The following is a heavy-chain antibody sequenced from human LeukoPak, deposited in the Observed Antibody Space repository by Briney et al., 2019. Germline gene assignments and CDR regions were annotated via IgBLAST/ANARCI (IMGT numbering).Heavy chain of an antibody. CDR1: GFIVSNNY. D-gene: IGHD6-13*01. CDR2: IYSGGST. J-gene: IGHJ6*02. V-gene: IGHV3-66*01. CDR3: ARFPGIANVFYYGMDV. Sequence: GGSLRLSCAASGFIVSNNYINWVRQAPGKGLEWVSVIYSGGSTYYADSVKGRFTISRDSSKNTLYLQMNSLRVEDTAVYYCARFPGIANVFYYGMDVWGQGTTVTVSS.